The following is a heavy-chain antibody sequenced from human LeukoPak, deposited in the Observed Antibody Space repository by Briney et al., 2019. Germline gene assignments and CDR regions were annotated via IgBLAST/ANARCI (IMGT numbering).Heavy chain of an antibody. V-gene: IGHV4-59*01. Sequence: SETLSLTCTVSGGSISSYYWSWIRQPPGKGLEWIGYIYYSGSTNYNPSLKSRVTISVDTSKNQFSLKLSSVTAADTAVYYCARVVDDQLPLFDAWGQGTLVTVSS. J-gene: IGHJ5*02. CDR1: GGSISSYY. CDR2: IYYSGST. CDR3: ARVVDDQLPLFDA. D-gene: IGHD2-2*01.